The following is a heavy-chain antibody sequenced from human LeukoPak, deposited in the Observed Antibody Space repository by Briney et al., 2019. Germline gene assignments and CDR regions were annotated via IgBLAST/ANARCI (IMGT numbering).Heavy chain of an antibody. D-gene: IGHD4-23*01. J-gene: IGHJ3*02. Sequence: GGSLRLSRAASGFTFSDYYMSWIRQAPGKGLEWIASSGAVGSPIDYADSVKGRFSISRDNGKNSLYLQMNSLRAEDTAVYYCARGRWVDYGGNSDAFDIWGQGTMVTVSS. V-gene: IGHV3-11*01. CDR2: SGAVGSPI. CDR3: ARGRWVDYGGNSDAFDI. CDR1: GFTFSDYY.